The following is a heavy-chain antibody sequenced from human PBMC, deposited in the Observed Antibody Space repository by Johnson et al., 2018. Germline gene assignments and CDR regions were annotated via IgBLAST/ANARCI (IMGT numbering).Heavy chain of an antibody. D-gene: IGHD6-19*01. CDR3: ARAGFDGIAVAGAFDI. J-gene: IGHJ3*02. CDR1: GGTFSSYA. CDR2: IIPIFGTA. V-gene: IGHV1-69*01. Sequence: QVQLLESGAEVKKXGSSXKVXCKASGGTFSSYAISWVRQAPGLGLEWMGGIIPIFGTANYAQKFQVRVPITADESTSTAYMELSSLRSEDSAVYYCARAGFDGIAVAGAFDIWGQGTMVTVSS.